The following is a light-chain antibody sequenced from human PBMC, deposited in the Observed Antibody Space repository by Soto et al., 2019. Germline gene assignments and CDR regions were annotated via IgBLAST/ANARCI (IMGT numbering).Light chain of an antibody. V-gene: IGLV4-60*03. CDR2: LEGSGSY. CDR3: ETWDSKTHVL. Sequence: QSVLTQSSSASASLGSSVKLTCTLSSGHSSYIIAWHQQQPGKAPRYLMKLEGSGSYNKGSGVPDRFSGSSSGADRYLTISNLQSEDEADYYCETWDSKTHVLFGGGTKLTDL. J-gene: IGLJ2*01. CDR1: SGHSSYI.